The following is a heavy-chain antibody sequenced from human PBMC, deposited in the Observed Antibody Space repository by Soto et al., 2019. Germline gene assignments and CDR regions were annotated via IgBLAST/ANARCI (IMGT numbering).Heavy chain of an antibody. Sequence: GASVKVSCKASGGTFSSYAISWVRQAPGQGLEWMGGISAYNGNTNYAQKLQGRVTMTTDTSTSTAYMELRSLRSDDTAVYYCARFSSGYLFDYWGQGTLVTVSS. CDR3: ARFSSGYLFDY. D-gene: IGHD3-22*01. V-gene: IGHV1-18*01. CDR1: GGTFSSYA. J-gene: IGHJ4*02. CDR2: ISAYNGNT.